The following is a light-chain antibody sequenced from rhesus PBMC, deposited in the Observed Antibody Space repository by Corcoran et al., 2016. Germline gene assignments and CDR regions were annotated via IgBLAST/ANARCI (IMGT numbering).Light chain of an antibody. CDR2: KAS. CDR3: QQYSSSPRT. Sequence: DIQMTQSPSSLSASVGDTVTITCRASQSISSWLAWYQQKPGKAPKPLIYKASSLQSGVPSRFSGSGSGTDFTLTSSSLQSEDFATYYCQQYSSSPRTFGQGTKVEIK. CDR1: QSISSW. J-gene: IGKJ1*01. V-gene: IGKV1-22*01.